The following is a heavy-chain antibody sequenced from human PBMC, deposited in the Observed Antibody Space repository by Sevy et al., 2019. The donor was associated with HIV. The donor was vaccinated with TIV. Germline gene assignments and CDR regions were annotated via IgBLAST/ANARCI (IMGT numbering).Heavy chain of an antibody. V-gene: IGHV3-21*01. D-gene: IGHD3-10*01. Sequence: GGSLRLSCAASGFTFSSYSMNWVRQAPGKGLEWVSSISSSSSYIYYADSAKGRFTISRDNAKNSLYLQMNSLRAEDTAVYYCARGLVRGDTKDGWGQGTLVTVSS. CDR2: ISSSSSYI. CDR1: GFTFSSYS. CDR3: ARGLVRGDTKDG. J-gene: IGHJ4*02.